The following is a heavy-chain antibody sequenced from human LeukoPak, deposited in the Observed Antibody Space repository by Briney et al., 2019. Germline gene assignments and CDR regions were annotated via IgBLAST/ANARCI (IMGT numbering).Heavy chain of an antibody. CDR3: AREYSRFGELNDY. Sequence: GASVKVSCKASGYTFTSYYMHWVRQAPGQGLEWMGWINPNSGGTNYAQKFQGRVTMTRDTSISTAYMELSRLRSDDTAVYYCAREYSRFGELNDYWGQGTLVTVSS. D-gene: IGHD3-10*01. J-gene: IGHJ4*02. CDR1: GYTFTSYY. CDR2: INPNSGGT. V-gene: IGHV1-2*02.